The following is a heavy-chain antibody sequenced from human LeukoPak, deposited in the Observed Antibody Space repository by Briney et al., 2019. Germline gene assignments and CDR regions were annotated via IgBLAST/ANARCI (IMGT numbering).Heavy chain of an antibody. CDR1: GFTFSSYG. J-gene: IGHJ1*01. CDR2: ISYDGSNK. D-gene: IGHD3-9*01. V-gene: IGHV3-30*03. CDR3: AAEYYDILTGYYGYFQY. Sequence: GGALRLSCAASGFTFSSYGMHWVRQAPGKGLEWGAVISYDGSNKYYADPVRSRFTISRDNSKSTLYLQLNSLRAEDTAVYYCAAEYYDILTGYYGYFQYWGQGTLVTVSS.